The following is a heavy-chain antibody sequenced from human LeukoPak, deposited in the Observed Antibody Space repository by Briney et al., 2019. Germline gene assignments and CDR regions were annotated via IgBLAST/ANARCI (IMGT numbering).Heavy chain of an antibody. CDR3: AKAPRSQRFIGLVDY. Sequence: ASVKVSCKASGYTFTSYYMHWVRQAPGQGLEWMGIINPSGGSTSYAQKFQGRVTMTRDTSTSTVYMELSSLRSEDTALYYCAKAPRSQRFIGLVDYWGQGTLVTVSS. CDR2: INPSGGST. CDR1: GYTFTSYY. J-gene: IGHJ4*02. V-gene: IGHV1-46*01.